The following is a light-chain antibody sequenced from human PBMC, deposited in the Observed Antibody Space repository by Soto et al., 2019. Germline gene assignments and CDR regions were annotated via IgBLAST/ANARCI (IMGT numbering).Light chain of an antibody. Sequence: EIVLTQSPGTLSLSPGERATLSCRASQSVGVNYLAWYQQTPGQTPRLLIYDTSYRATGIPDRFSGSGFGTDFTLTISRLEPEDFAVYYCQQYDRSPWTFGQGTKVEVK. CDR3: QQYDRSPWT. CDR1: QSVGVNY. V-gene: IGKV3-20*01. J-gene: IGKJ1*01. CDR2: DTS.